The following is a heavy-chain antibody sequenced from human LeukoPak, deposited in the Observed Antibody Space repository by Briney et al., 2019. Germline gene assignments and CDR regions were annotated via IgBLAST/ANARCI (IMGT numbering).Heavy chain of an antibody. D-gene: IGHD4-17*01. CDR3: AKGSTVTNYDC. V-gene: IGHV3-23*01. CDR2: ISGSGGST. CDR1: GFTFCSYA. Sequence: GGSLRLSCAATGFTFCSYATRRVRQAPGKGRVGVSAISGSGGSTYYADSVKGRFTIYRHNPKNTLYLQMNSPRAEYTAVYYCAKGSTVTNYDCWGQGTLVTASS. J-gene: IGHJ4*02.